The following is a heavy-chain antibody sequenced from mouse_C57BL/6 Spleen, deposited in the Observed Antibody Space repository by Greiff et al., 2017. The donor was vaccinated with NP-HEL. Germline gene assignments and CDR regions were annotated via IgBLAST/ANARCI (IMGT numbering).Heavy chain of an antibody. Sequence: VQLKQPGAELVKPGASVKLSCKASGYTFTSYWMHWVKQRPGQGLEWIGMIHPNSGSTNYNEKFKSKATLTVDKSSSTAYMQLSSLTSEDSAVYYCARVDDGYYGVPFDYWGQGTTLTVSS. CDR2: IHPNSGST. V-gene: IGHV1-64*01. CDR3: ARVDDGYYGVPFDY. D-gene: IGHD2-3*01. J-gene: IGHJ2*01. CDR1: GYTFTSYW.